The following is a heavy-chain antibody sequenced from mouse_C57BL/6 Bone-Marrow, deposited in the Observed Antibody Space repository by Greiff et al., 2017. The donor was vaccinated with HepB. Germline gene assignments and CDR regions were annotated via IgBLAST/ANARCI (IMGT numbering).Heavy chain of an antibody. J-gene: IGHJ1*03. CDR2: IDPSDSYT. CDR1: GYTFTSYW. Sequence: QVQLQQSGAELVMPGASVKLSCKASGYTFTSYWMHWVKQRPGQGLEWIGEIDPSDSYTNYNQKFKGKSTLTVDKSSSTAYMQLSSLTSEDSAVYYCAREYGNYWYFDVWGTGTTVTVSS. V-gene: IGHV1-69*01. D-gene: IGHD2-10*02. CDR3: AREYGNYWYFDV.